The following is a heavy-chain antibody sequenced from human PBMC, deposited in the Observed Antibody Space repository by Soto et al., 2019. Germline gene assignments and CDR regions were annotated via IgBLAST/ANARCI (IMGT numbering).Heavy chain of an antibody. CDR2: ISNNGDTA. CDR1: GFTFSSYA. V-gene: IGHV3-23*01. J-gene: IGHJ4*02. Sequence: EVQLLESGGGLVQPGGSLTLSCATSGFTFSSYAMVWVRQAAEKGLEWVASISNNGDTAYYADSVKGRFTSSRGNPENTLYLQMNDLRAEDPALYFCAKSHVFIGAIVTLLDSWGQGTQVTVSS. CDR3: AKSHVFIGAIVTLLDS. D-gene: IGHD3-16*02.